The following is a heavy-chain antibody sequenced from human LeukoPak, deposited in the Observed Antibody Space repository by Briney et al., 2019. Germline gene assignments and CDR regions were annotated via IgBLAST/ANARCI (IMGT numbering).Heavy chain of an antibody. Sequence: PVGSLRLSCVASGFSFSDHYMTWIRQAPGKGLEWVSYISGTGSRTYYGDAGKGRFTISRDNAKRLVDLQMNSLRADDTAIYYCARSTVTAAGALDYWGQGILVTVSS. V-gene: IGHV3-11*01. D-gene: IGHD6-25*01. CDR1: GFSFSDHY. J-gene: IGHJ4*02. CDR3: ARSTVTAAGALDY. CDR2: ISGTGSRT.